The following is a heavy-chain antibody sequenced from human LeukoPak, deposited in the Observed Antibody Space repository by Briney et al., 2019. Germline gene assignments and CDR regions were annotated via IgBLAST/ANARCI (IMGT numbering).Heavy chain of an antibody. Sequence: ASVKVSCKASGYTFTGYYMHWVRQAPGQGLEWMGWINPNSGNTGYAQKFQGRVTMTRNTSISTAYMELSSLRSEDTAVYYCARAPIGYYDFWSGYYRSFDYWGQGTLVTVSS. CDR3: ARAPIGYYDFWSGYYRSFDY. D-gene: IGHD3-3*01. CDR2: INPNSGNT. CDR1: GYTFTGYY. J-gene: IGHJ4*02. V-gene: IGHV1-8*02.